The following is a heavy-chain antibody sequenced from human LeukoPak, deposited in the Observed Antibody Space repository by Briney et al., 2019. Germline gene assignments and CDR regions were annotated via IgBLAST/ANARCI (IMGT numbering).Heavy chain of an antibody. J-gene: IGHJ5*02. D-gene: IGHD2-8*01. V-gene: IGHV4-4*07. CDR2: IYTSGST. Sequence: SETLSFTCTVCVASISCYYWSGLRQPAGRGLGGFGRIYTSGSTNYNPSLKSRVTISVDKSKNQFSLKLSSVTAADTAGYYCARVPPQGVGWFDPWGQGTLVTVSS. CDR1: VASISCYY. CDR3: ARVPPQGVGWFDP.